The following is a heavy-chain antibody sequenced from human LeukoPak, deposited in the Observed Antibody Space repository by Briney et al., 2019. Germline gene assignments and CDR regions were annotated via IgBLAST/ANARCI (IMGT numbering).Heavy chain of an antibody. CDR2: IYYSGST. CDR3: ARGEVVPAAMRVLYYYSMDV. J-gene: IGHJ6*02. Sequence: SETLSLTCTVSGGSVSSGSYYWSWIRQPPGKGLEWIGYIYYSGSTNYNPSLKSRVTISVDTSKNQFSLKLSSVTAADTAVYYCARGEVVPAAMRVLYYYSMDVWGQGTTVTVSS. CDR1: GGSVSSGSYY. D-gene: IGHD2-2*01. V-gene: IGHV4-61*01.